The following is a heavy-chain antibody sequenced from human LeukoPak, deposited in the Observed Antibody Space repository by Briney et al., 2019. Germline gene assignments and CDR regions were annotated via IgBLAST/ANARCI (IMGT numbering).Heavy chain of an antibody. Sequence: GGSLRLSCAASGFTSSAYDMNWVRQAPGKGLEWVSHITSIGSTIYYADSVKGRFTISRDNAKNSLYLQMNSLRAEDTAVYYCARPGYSSSWSAFDIWGQGTMVTVSS. J-gene: IGHJ3*02. CDR1: GFTSSAYD. D-gene: IGHD6-13*01. CDR3: ARPGYSSSWSAFDI. CDR2: ITSIGSTI. V-gene: IGHV3-48*03.